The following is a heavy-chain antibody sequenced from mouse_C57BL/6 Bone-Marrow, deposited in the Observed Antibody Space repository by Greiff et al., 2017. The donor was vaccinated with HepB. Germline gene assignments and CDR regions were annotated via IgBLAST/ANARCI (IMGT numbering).Heavy chain of an antibody. CDR3: ARYSYGSSSWFGY. CDR1: GYTFTSYW. D-gene: IGHD1-1*01. V-gene: IGHV1-64*01. J-gene: IGHJ3*01. Sequence: VQLQQSGAELVKPGASVKLSCKASGYTFTSYWMHWVKQRPGQGLEWIGKIHPNSGSTNYNEKFKGKATLTVDKSSSTAYMQLSSLTSEDSAVYYCARYSYGSSSWFGYWGQGTLVTVSA. CDR2: IHPNSGST.